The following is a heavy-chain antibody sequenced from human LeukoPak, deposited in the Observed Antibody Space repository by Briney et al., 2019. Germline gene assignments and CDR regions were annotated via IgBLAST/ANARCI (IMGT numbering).Heavy chain of an antibody. D-gene: IGHD4/OR15-4a*01. J-gene: IGHJ4*02. CDR2: ISYDGSNK. Sequence: GGSLRLSCAASGFTFSSYGMHWVRRAPGKGLEWVAVISYDGSNKYYADSAKGRFTISRDNSKNTLYLQMNSLRAEDTAVYYCAKLRSWGQGTLVTVSS. CDR1: GFTFSSYG. V-gene: IGHV3-30*18. CDR3: AKLRS.